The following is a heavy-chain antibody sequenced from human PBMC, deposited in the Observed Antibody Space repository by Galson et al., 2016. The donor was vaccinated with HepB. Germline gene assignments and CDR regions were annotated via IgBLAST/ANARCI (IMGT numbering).Heavy chain of an antibody. CDR1: GYKFTSYW. CDR3: ARQPTPSMLRGSISNWYDP. D-gene: IGHD3-10*01. J-gene: IGHJ5*02. CDR2: IDPSDSYT. Sequence: QSGAEVKKPGESLRISCKGSGYKFTSYWISWVRQMPGKGLEWMGRIDPSDSYTKYSPSFEGHVTISADKSISTAYLEWSSLKASDTAMYYCARQPTPSMLRGSISNWYDPWGQGTLVTVSS. V-gene: IGHV5-10-1*01.